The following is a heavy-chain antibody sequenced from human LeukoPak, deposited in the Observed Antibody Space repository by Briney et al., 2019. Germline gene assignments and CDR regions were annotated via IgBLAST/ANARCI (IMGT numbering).Heavy chain of an antibody. V-gene: IGHV3-23*01. CDR1: GFSFSNYA. CDR2: ISGSGGST. CDR3: AKDHGRGEATYYYDSSGQSFDY. J-gene: IGHJ4*02. Sequence: GGSLRLSCAASGFSFSNYAMSWVRQAPGKGLEWVSAISGSGGSTYFADSVKGRFTISRDNSKNTLYLQMNSLRAEDTAVYYCAKDHGRGEATYYYDSSGQSFDYWGQGTLVTVSS. D-gene: IGHD3-22*01.